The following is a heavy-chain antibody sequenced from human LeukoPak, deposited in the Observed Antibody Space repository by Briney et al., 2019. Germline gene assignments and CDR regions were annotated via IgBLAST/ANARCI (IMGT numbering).Heavy chain of an antibody. CDR1: GFTFSSYW. V-gene: IGHV3-7*03. D-gene: IGHD1-7*01. J-gene: IGHJ4*02. CDR2: IKEDGSEK. CDR3: ARGGGTGTADY. Sequence: GGSLRLSCAASGFTFSSYWMTWVRQAPGRGPEWVANIKEDGSEKSYVDSVKGRFTISRDNAKNSLYLQMNSLRAEDTAVYFCARGGGTGTADYWGQGTLVTVSS.